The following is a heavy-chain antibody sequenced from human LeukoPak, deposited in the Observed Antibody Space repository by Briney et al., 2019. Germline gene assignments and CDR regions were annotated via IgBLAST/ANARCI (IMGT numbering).Heavy chain of an antibody. V-gene: IGHV5-10-1*01. Sequence: GEPLKISGQRSGYSFTSYWISGVRQIPGKGREWLGRIVLSDSYTNYRPSFQGHVTISADKSISTAYLQWSSLKASDTAMYYCAREGEQQLAFDPWGQGTLVTVSS. J-gene: IGHJ5*02. CDR1: GYSFTSYW. D-gene: IGHD6-13*01. CDR2: IVLSDSYT. CDR3: AREGEQQLAFDP.